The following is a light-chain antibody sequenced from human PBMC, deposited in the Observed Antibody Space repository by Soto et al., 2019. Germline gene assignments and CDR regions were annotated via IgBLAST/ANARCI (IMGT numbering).Light chain of an antibody. CDR1: QSIDNIY. Sequence: EIVLTQSPGTLSLSPGERATLSCRASQSIDNIYFARYQQKPGQAPRLLIYGVSIRATGIPDRFSGRGSGTDFTLAISRLEPEDFAVYYCQQYGYSPRTFGQGTKVDI. V-gene: IGKV3-20*01. J-gene: IGKJ1*01. CDR2: GVS. CDR3: QQYGYSPRT.